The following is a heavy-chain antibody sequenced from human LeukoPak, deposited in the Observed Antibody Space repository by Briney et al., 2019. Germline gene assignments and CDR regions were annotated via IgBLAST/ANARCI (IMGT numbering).Heavy chain of an antibody. CDR3: ARDRGAARPNDY. CDR1: GGSISSYY. J-gene: IGHJ4*02. CDR2: IKQDGSEK. V-gene: IGHV3-7*03. Sequence: ETLSLTCTVSGGSISSYYWSWVRQAPGKGLEWVANIKQDGSEKYYVDSVKGRFTISRDNAKNSLYLQMNSLRTDDTGVYYCARDRGAARPNDYWGQGTLVAVSS. D-gene: IGHD6-6*01.